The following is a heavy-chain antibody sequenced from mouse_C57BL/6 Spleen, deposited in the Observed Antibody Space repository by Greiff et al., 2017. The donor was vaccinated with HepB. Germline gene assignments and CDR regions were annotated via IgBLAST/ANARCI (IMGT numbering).Heavy chain of an antibody. D-gene: IGHD1-1*01. J-gene: IGHJ1*03. V-gene: IGHV2-5*01. CDR2: IWRGGST. CDR1: GFSLTSYG. CDR3: AKNSHYYGSSYWYFDV. Sequence: QVQLKESGPGLVQPSQSLSITCTVSGFSLTSYGVHWVRQSPGKGLEWLGVIWRGGSTDYNAAFMSRLSITKDNSKSQVFFKMNSLQADDTAIYYCAKNSHYYGSSYWYFDVWGTGTTVTVPS.